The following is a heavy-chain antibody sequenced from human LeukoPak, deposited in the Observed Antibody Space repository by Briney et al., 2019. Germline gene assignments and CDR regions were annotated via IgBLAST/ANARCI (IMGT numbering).Heavy chain of an antibody. J-gene: IGHJ6*02. D-gene: IGHD5-18*01. V-gene: IGHV3-30*02. CDR1: GFTFSSYG. CDR2: IPYDGSNK. CDR3: AKDADTAKWYYYYGMDV. Sequence: GGSLRLSCAASGFTFSSYGMHWVRQAPGKGLGWGAFIPYDGSNKYYADSVKGRFTISRDNSKNTLYLQMNSLRAEDTAVYYCAKDADTAKWYYYYGMDVWGQGTTVTVSS.